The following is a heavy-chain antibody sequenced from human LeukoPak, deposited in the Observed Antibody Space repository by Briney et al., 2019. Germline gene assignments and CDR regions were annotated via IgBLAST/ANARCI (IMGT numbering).Heavy chain of an antibody. Sequence: RGSLRLSCAASGFTFSNYAMSWVRQAPGKGLEWASGISGGGGSTYYADSVKGRFTISRDNSKNTLDLQMNSLRAGDTAIYYCAKGISTPDYWGQGTLVTVSS. CDR1: GFTFSNYA. V-gene: IGHV3-23*01. CDR2: ISGGGGST. CDR3: AKGISTPDY. J-gene: IGHJ4*02. D-gene: IGHD2-2*01.